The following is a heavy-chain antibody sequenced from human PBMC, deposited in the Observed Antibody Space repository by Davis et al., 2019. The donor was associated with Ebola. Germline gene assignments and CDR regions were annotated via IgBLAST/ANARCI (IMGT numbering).Heavy chain of an antibody. D-gene: IGHD1-1*01. CDR3: ARNWYFDY. Sequence: MPSETLSLTCAVYGGSFSGYYWSWIRQPPGKGLEWIGEINHSGSTNYNPSLKSRVTISVDKSKNQFSLKLSSVTAADTAVYYCARNWYFDYWGQGTLVTVSS. CDR1: GGSFSGYY. CDR2: INHSGST. V-gene: IGHV4-34*01. J-gene: IGHJ4*02.